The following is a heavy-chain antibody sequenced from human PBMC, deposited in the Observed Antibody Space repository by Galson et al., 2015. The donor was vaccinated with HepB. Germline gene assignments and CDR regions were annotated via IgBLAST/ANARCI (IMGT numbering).Heavy chain of an antibody. D-gene: IGHD3-22*01. Sequence: LSLTCTVSGDTISSNRYFWGWIRQPPRMRLEWIGSIYYSGSTYYNPSLKSRVTISIDTSKNQFSLNLNSVTAADTAVYYCARVGILNYYDSSGYYKDWGQGTLVTVSS. CDR3: ARVGILNYYDSSGYYKD. V-gene: IGHV4-39*07. J-gene: IGHJ4*02. CDR1: GDTISSNRYF. CDR2: IYYSGST.